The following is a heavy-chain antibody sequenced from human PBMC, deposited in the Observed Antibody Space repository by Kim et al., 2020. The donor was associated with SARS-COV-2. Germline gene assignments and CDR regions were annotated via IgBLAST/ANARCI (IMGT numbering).Heavy chain of an antibody. D-gene: IGHD3-10*01. J-gene: IGHJ1*01. Sequence: GRFTISRDNSKNTLYLQMNSLRAEDTAVYYCAKDGTITMVRGVPGLYFQHWGQGTLVTVSS. CDR3: AKDGTITMVRGVPGLYFQH. V-gene: IGHV3-23*01.